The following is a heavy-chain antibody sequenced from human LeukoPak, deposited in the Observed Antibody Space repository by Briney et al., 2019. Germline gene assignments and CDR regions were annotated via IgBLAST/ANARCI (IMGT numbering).Heavy chain of an antibody. CDR2: IYYSGST. Sequence: SETLSLTCTVSGGSISSYYWSWLRQPPGKGLEWIGYIYYSGSTNYNPSLKSRVTISVDTSKNQFSLKLSSVTAADTAVYYCARRRYYYDSSGYYKDGGYYFDYWGQGTLVTVSS. V-gene: IGHV4-59*08. CDR3: ARRRYYYDSSGYYKDGGYYFDY. J-gene: IGHJ4*02. CDR1: GGSISSYY. D-gene: IGHD3-22*01.